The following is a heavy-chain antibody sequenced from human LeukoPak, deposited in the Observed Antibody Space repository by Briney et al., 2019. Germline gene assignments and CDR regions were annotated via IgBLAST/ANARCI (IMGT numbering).Heavy chain of an antibody. V-gene: IGHV4-61*01. CDR3: ARDGGSRGGGFEY. J-gene: IGHJ4*02. D-gene: IGHD3-10*01. CDR2: VYYSGST. Sequence: PSETLSLTCTVSGGSISSGSYFCSWIRQPPGKGLEWIGYVYYSGSTNYNPSLKSRVTISVDTSKNQFSLKLTSVTAADTAVYYCARDGGSRGGGFEYWGQGILATVSS. CDR1: GGSISSGSYF.